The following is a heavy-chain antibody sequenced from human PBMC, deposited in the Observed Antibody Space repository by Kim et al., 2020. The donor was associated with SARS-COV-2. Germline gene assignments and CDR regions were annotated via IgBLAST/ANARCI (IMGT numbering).Heavy chain of an antibody. Sequence: GGSLRLSCAASGFTFSSYGMHWVRQAPGKGLEWVAVISYDGSNKYYADSVKGRFTISRDNSKNTLYLQMNSLRAEDTAVYYCAKDGEIVTTITYWGEGTLVTVSS. D-gene: IGHD5-12*01. J-gene: IGHJ4*02. V-gene: IGHV3-30*18. CDR2: ISYDGSNK. CDR1: GFTFSSYG. CDR3: AKDGEIVTTITY.